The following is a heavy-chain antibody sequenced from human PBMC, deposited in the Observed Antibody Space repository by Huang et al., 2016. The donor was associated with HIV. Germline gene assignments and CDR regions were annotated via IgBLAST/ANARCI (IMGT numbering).Heavy chain of an antibody. Sequence: EVQLVESGGGLVQPGGSLRLSCAASGFSISSYWMHWGGQAPGKGLVWVSSINSDGSSTSYADSVKGRFTSSRDNAKNTLYLQMNSLRAEDTAVYYCARDPRIQSWLNFFDYWGQGTLVSVSS. J-gene: IGHJ4*02. CDR3: ARDPRIQSWLNFFDY. D-gene: IGHD3-22*01. V-gene: IGHV3-74*01. CDR2: INSDGSST. CDR1: GFSISSYW.